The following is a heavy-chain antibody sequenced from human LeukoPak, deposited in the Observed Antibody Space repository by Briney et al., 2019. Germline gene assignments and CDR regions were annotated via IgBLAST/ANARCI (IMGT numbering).Heavy chain of an antibody. J-gene: IGHJ4*02. Sequence: PSETLSLTCAVYGGSFSGYYWSWIRQPPGKGLEWIGEINHSGSTNYNPSLKSRVTISVDTSKNQFSLKLSSVTAADTAVYYCARGTRVRGVNRYFDYWGQGTLVTVSS. CDR3: ARGTRVRGVNRYFDY. CDR2: INHSGST. D-gene: IGHD3-10*01. V-gene: IGHV4-34*01. CDR1: GGSFSGYY.